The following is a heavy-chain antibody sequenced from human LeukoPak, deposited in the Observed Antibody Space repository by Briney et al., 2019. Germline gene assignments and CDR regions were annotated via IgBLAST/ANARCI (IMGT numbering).Heavy chain of an antibody. J-gene: IGHJ4*02. CDR1: GFTFNSYE. V-gene: IGHV3-48*03. Sequence: GGSLRLSCAASGFTFNSYEFNCVRQAPGKGLQWISYINATGDTIFYSDSVRGRFTISRDNTRNSLFLQMNSLRAEDTAVYYCARDSSAMLRGYSDYWGLGTLVTVSS. CDR2: INATGDTI. CDR3: ARDSSAMLRGYSDY. D-gene: IGHD3-10*01.